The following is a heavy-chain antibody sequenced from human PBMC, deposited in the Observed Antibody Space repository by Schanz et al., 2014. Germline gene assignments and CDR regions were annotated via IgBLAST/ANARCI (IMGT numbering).Heavy chain of an antibody. Sequence: QVQLVQSGAEVKKPGASVKVSCKASGYTFIDYSMHWVRQAPGQGLEWVGWIDPNGGATNHAQMLQGRGTMTRETSLSTASMELRGLPSDDTAVYFCARDPYGKNSGDFDYWGQGTLVTVS. CDR2: IDPNGGAT. CDR3: ARDPYGKNSGDFDY. CDR1: GYTFIDYS. J-gene: IGHJ4*02. D-gene: IGHD4-17*01. V-gene: IGHV1-2*02.